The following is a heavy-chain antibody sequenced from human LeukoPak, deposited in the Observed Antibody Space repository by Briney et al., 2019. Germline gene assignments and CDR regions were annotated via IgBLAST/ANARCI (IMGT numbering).Heavy chain of an antibody. CDR3: AKERSYSSSWYGTLGY. V-gene: IGHV3-30*18. CDR1: GFTFSSYD. D-gene: IGHD6-13*01. CDR2: ISYDGSNK. Sequence: GGSLGLSCAASGFTFSSYDMNWVRQAPGKGLEWVAVISYDGSNKYYADSVKGRFTISRDNSKNTLYLQINSLRAEDTAVYYCAKERSYSSSWYGTLGYWGQGTLVTVSS. J-gene: IGHJ4*02.